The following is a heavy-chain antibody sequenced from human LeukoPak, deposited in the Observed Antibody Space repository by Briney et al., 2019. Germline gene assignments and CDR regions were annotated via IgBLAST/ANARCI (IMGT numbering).Heavy chain of an antibody. CDR2: IYYSGST. J-gene: IGHJ4*02. V-gene: IGHV4-59*01. Sequence: KTSETPSLTCTVSGGSISSYYWSWIRQPPGKGLEWIGYIYYSGSTNYNPSLKSRVTISVDTSKNQFSLKLSSVTAADTAVYYCARGDSGSYPFDYWGQGTLVTVSS. CDR1: GGSISSYY. D-gene: IGHD1-26*01. CDR3: ARGDSGSYPFDY.